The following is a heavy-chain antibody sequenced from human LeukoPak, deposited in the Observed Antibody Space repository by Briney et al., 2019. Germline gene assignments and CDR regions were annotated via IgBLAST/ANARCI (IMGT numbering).Heavy chain of an antibody. CDR1: GGSISSISYY. V-gene: IGHV4-39*07. CDR3: AKSLYGSGSYYNWFDP. CDR2: IYYSGNT. D-gene: IGHD3-10*01. Sequence: SETLSLTCAVSGGSISSISYYWGWIRQPPGRGLEWIGSIYYSGNTYYNPSLKRRVTMSLDTSKNQFSLKLSSVTAADTAVYYCAKSLYGSGSYYNWFDPWGQGTLVTVSS. J-gene: IGHJ5*02.